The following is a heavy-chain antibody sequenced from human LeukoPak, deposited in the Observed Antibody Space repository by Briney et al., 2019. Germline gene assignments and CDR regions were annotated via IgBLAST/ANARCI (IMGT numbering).Heavy chain of an antibody. CDR2: IIPIFGIA. D-gene: IGHD3-10*01. CDR1: GGTISRYA. V-gene: IGHV1-69*04. CDR3: AIILWFGELIFDY. Sequence: SVKVSCKASGGTISRYAISWERQAPGQGLEWMGRIIPIFGIANCAQKFQGRVTITADKSTSTAYMELSSLRSEDTAVYYCAIILWFGELIFDYWGQGTLVTVSS. J-gene: IGHJ4*02.